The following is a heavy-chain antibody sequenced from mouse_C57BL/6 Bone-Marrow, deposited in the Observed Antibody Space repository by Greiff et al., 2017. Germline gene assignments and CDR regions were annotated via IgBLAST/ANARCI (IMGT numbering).Heavy chain of an antibody. CDR2: INPGSGGT. J-gene: IGHJ1*03. Sequence: QVQLQQSGAELVRPGTSVKVSCKASGYAFTHYLIEWVKQRPGQGLEWIGVINPGSGGTNYNEKFEGKATLTADKSSSTAYMQLSSLTSEDSAVYFCASKEYGYFDVWGTGTTVTVSS. CDR1: GYAFTHYL. CDR3: ASKEYGYFDV. V-gene: IGHV1-54*01.